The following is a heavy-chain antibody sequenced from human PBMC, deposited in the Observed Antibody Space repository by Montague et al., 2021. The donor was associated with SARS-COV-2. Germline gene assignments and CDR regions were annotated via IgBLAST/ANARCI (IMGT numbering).Heavy chain of an antibody. D-gene: IGHD3-16*02. Sequence: SLRLSCAASGFTFSSYWMSWVRQAPGKGLEWVANIKQDGSEKYYVDSVKGRFTISRDNAKNSLYLQMNSLRAEDTAVYYCASLRIMITFGGVIALPDASDIWGQGTMVTVSS. CDR2: IKQDGSEK. V-gene: IGHV3-7*01. CDR1: GFTFSSYW. CDR3: ASLRIMITFGGVIALPDASDI. J-gene: IGHJ3*02.